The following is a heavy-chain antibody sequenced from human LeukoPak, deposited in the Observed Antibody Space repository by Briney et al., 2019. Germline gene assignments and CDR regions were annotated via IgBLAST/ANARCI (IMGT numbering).Heavy chain of an antibody. CDR1: GFTFGDYA. D-gene: IGHD1-26*01. CDR2: IRSKAYGGTT. Sequence: QPERSLRLSCTAPGFTFGDYAMSWFRQAPGKGLEWGGFIRSKAYGGTTEYAASVKGRFTISRDDSKSIAYMQMNSLKLNATAVYYCTRGHMATTEDPFDYWGQGTLVTVSS. V-gene: IGHV3-49*03. J-gene: IGHJ4*02. CDR3: TRGHMATTEDPFDY.